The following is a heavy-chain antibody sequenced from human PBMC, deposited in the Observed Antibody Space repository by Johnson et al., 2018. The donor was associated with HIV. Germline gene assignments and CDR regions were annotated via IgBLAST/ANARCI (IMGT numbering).Heavy chain of an antibody. Sequence: VQLVESGGGVVQPGRSLRLSCAASGFTFSSYAMHWVRQAPGKGLEWVSAISGSGGSTYYADSVKGRFTISRDNSKNTLYLQMNRLRAEDTAVYYCAKGFFELDDAFDIWGLGTMVTVSS. CDR2: ISGSGGST. D-gene: IGHD3/OR15-3a*01. CDR3: AKGFFELDDAFDI. CDR1: GFTFSSYA. J-gene: IGHJ3*02. V-gene: IGHV3-23*04.